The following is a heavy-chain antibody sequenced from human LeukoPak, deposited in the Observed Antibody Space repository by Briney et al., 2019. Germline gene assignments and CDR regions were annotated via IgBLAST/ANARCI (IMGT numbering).Heavy chain of an antibody. CDR3: ARSYCSSTSCYSAFDY. Sequence: GESLKISCKGSGYSFTSYWIGWVRQMPGKGLEWMGIIYPGDSDTRHSPSFQGQVTISADKSISTAYLQWSSLKASDTAMYYCARSYCSSTSCYSAFDYWGQGTLVTVSS. J-gene: IGHJ4*02. V-gene: IGHV5-51*01. D-gene: IGHD2-2*01. CDR2: IYPGDSDT. CDR1: GYSFTSYW.